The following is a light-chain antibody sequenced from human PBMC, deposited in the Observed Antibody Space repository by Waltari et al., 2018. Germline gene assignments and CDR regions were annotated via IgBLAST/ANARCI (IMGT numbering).Light chain of an antibody. J-gene: IGLJ1*01. CDR3: CSYAGSDTPYV. CDR1: SSDVGGHNF. V-gene: IGLV2-8*01. Sequence: QSALTQPPSASGSPGQSVTISCTGTSSDVGGHNFVSWYQQHPGKAPKVIIYEVTKRPSGVPDRFSGSKSGNTSSLTGSGLQTEDEADYYCCSYAGSDTPYVFGTGTTVTVL. CDR2: EVT.